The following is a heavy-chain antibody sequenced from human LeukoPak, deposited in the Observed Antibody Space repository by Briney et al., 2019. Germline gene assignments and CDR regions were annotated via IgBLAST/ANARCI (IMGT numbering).Heavy chain of an antibody. Sequence: SVKLSCKASGYTFTGYYILWVRQAPGQGLEWMGWMNPNSGNTGYAQKFQGRVTMTRNTSISTAYMELSSLRSEDTAVYYCARGFVRTTVYMDVWGKGTTVTISS. CDR2: MNPNSGNT. D-gene: IGHD3-10*02. V-gene: IGHV1-8*02. CDR3: ARGFVRTTVYMDV. CDR1: GYTFTGYY. J-gene: IGHJ6*03.